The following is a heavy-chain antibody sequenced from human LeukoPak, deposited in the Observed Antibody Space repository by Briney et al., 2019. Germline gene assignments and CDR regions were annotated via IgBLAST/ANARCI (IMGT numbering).Heavy chain of an antibody. CDR3: ARDGPVRIAARPYYFDF. CDR2: ISSSSSYI. V-gene: IGHV3-21*01. D-gene: IGHD6-6*01. Sequence: PGGSLRLSCAASGFTFSTYSMNWVRQAPGKGLEWVSSISSSSSYISSADSVKGRFTISRDNAKKSLYLQMNSLRAEDPAVYYCARDGPVRIAARPYYFDFWGQGTLVTVSS. CDR1: GFTFSTYS. J-gene: IGHJ4*02.